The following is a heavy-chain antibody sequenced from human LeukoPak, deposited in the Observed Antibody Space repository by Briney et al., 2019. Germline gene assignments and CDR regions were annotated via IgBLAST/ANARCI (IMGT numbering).Heavy chain of an antibody. J-gene: IGHJ4*02. CDR3: ATCHYDFWSGYYGKVLYFDY. V-gene: IGHV3-33*01. D-gene: IGHD3-3*01. CDR1: GFTFSSYG. Sequence: GGSLRLSCAASGFTFSSYGMHWVRQAPGKGLEWVAVIWYDGSNKYYADSVKGRFTISRDNSKNTLYLQMNSLRAEDTAVYYCATCHYDFWSGYYGKVLYFDYWGQGTLVTVSS. CDR2: IWYDGSNK.